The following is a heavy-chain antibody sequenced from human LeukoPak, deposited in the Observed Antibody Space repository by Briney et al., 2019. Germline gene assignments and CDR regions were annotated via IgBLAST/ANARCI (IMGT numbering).Heavy chain of an antibody. J-gene: IGHJ4*02. D-gene: IGHD1-26*01. CDR2: INKDGGEK. V-gene: IGHV3-7*03. Sequence: PGGSLRLSCAASGFTFSSYWMSWVRQAPGKGLEWVANINKDGGEKYYVDSVKGRFTISRDNAKNSLYLQMNSLRADDTGVYYCVKDSPPRYSGSPPAYWGQGTLVTVSS. CDR3: VKDSPPRYSGSPPAY. CDR1: GFTFSSYW.